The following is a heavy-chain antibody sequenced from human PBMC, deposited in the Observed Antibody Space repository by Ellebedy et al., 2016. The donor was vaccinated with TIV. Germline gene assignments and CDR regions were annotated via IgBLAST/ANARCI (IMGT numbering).Heavy chain of an antibody. Sequence: AASVKVSCKALGYTFTSYAMHWVRQAPGQRLEWMGWINAGNGNTKYSQNFPGRVTITRDTSASTAYMELSSLRSEDTAVYYCARGPILWFGELLDYWGQGTLVTVSS. CDR3: ARGPILWFGELLDY. D-gene: IGHD3-10*01. J-gene: IGHJ4*02. CDR2: INAGNGNT. V-gene: IGHV1-3*01. CDR1: GYTFTSYA.